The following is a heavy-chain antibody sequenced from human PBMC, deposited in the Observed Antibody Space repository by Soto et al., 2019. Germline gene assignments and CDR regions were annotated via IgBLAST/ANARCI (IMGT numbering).Heavy chain of an antibody. J-gene: IGHJ6*03. CDR1: GGSINNYY. CDR2: IFYSGST. V-gene: IGHV4-39*01. D-gene: IGHD2-21*02. Sequence: SETLSLTCTVSGGSINNYYWTWVRQPPGKGLEWIGSIFYSGSTYYNPSLKSRVTISVDTSKNQFSLNLSSVTAADTALYYCARHFTQVTYYFYMDVWGEGTTVTVSS. CDR3: ARHFTQVTYYFYMDV.